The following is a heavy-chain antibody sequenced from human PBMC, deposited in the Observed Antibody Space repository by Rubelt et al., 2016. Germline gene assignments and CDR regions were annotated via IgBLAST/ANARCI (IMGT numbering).Heavy chain of an antibody. Sequence: LSLTCAVSGGSISSSNWWSWVRQPPGKGLEWIGEIYHSGSTNYNPSLKSRVTISVDKSKNQFSLKLSSVTAADTAVYYCARHMAMNMATTNYYYGMDVWGQGTTVTVSS. J-gene: IGHJ6*02. D-gene: IGHD4-17*01. CDR1: GGSISSSNW. V-gene: IGHV4-4*02. CDR2: IYHSGST. CDR3: ARHMAMNMATTNYYYGMDV.